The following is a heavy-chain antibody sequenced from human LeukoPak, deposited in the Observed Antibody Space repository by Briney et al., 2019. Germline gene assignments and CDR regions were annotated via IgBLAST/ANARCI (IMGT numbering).Heavy chain of an antibody. Sequence: PGGSLRLSCAASGITFSDHYMSWIRQAPGKGLEWLSYISSGGDSIYYADSVKGRFTISRDNAKNSVYLQVNSLRAEDTAVYYCAKGGAVSSKSITMIRGTRRYYYYMDVWGKGTTVTISS. CDR2: ISSGGDSI. V-gene: IGHV3-11*01. D-gene: IGHD3-10*01. CDR1: GITFSDHY. J-gene: IGHJ6*03. CDR3: AKGGAVSSKSITMIRGTRRYYYYMDV.